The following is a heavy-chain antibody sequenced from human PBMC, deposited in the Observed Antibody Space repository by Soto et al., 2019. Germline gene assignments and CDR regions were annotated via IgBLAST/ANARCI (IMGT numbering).Heavy chain of an antibody. V-gene: IGHV2-5*02. Sequence: QLTLKESGPTLVKPTQTLTLTCTFSGFSLSTRGVGVGWIRQPPGTALEWLALIYWDDDKRYSPSLKSRLTITKDTAKHQGVLTMTNMDPGDTATYYWAHRRRRAAAGYGYFDHGGRGTLVTVSS. CDR1: GFSLSTRGVG. D-gene: IGHD6-13*01. CDR3: AHRRRRAAAGYGYFDH. J-gene: IGHJ2*01. CDR2: IYWDDDK.